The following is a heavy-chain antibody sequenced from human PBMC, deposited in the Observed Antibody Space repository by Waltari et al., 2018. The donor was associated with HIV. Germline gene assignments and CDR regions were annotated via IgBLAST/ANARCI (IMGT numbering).Heavy chain of an antibody. V-gene: IGHV3-30*18. CDR3: AKDPPYYGSGRGLGAFDY. Sequence: QVQLVESGGGVVQPGRSLRLSCAASGFTFSSYGMHWVRQAPGKGLEWVAVISYDGSNKYYADSVKGRFTISRDNSKNTLYLQMNSLRAEDTAVYYCAKDPPYYGSGRGLGAFDYWGQGTLVTVSS. J-gene: IGHJ4*02. CDR1: GFTFSSYG. D-gene: IGHD3-10*01. CDR2: ISYDGSNK.